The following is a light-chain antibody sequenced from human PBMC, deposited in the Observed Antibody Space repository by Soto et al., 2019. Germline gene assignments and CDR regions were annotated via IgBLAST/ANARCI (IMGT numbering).Light chain of an antibody. CDR2: EVS. Sequence: QSVLTQPASVSGSPGQSITISCTGTASDVGGYNFVSWYQQHPANAPKLMIYEVSHRPPWAPYRFSGSKSANTAFLTISGLQAEDEADYYCSSYTSTDTYVFGTGTKVTVL. J-gene: IGLJ1*01. CDR1: ASDVGGYNF. CDR3: SSYTSTDTYV. V-gene: IGLV2-14*01.